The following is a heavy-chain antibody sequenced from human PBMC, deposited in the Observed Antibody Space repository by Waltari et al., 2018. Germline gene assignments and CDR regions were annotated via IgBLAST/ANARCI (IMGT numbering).Heavy chain of an antibody. J-gene: IGHJ4*02. CDR2: IYSGGST. Sequence: VELQQWGAGLLKPSETLSLTCAVYGGSFRAYYWGWIRQSPGQGLEWVSLIYSGGSTYYADSVKGRFTISRDYSENTLYLQMNSLRGEDTAVYYCARDRHCSSSGCSGLWGQGTLVTVSS. CDR3: ARDRHCSSSGCSGL. D-gene: IGHD2-2*01. CDR1: GGSFRAYY. V-gene: IGHV3-53*01.